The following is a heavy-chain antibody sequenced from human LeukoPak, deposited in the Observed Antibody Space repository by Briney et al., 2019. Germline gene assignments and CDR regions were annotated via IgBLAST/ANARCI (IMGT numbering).Heavy chain of an antibody. J-gene: IGHJ4*02. CDR1: GYTFTGYY. D-gene: IGHD6-13*01. CDR2: INPNSGGT. CDR3: ARGRAAAGIRLFVY. V-gene: IGHV1-2*02. Sequence: ASVKVSCKASGYTFTGYYMHWVRQAPGQGLEWMGWINPNSGGTNYAQKFQGRVTMTRDTSISTAYMELSRLRSEDTAVYYCARGRAAAGIRLFVYWGQGTLVTVSS.